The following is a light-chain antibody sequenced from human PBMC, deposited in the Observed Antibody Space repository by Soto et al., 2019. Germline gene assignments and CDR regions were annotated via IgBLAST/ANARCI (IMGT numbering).Light chain of an antibody. V-gene: IGKV3-15*01. J-gene: IGKJ5*01. CDR3: QQRSNWPPKIT. Sequence: EIVMTQSPATLSVSPGERATLSCMASQTVSRNLAWYQQRPGQAPRLLIYDISNRATGVPARFSGSGSGTEFTLTISSLQSEDFAVYYCQQRSNWPPKITFGQGTRLEI. CDR2: DIS. CDR1: QTVSRN.